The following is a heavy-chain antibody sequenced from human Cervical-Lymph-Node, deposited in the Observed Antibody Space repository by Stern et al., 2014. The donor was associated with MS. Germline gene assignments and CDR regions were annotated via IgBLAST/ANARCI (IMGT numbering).Heavy chain of an antibody. J-gene: IGHJ6*02. CDR2: IIPIFGVT. CDR3: ARNFDWLLGAEDYGMDV. Sequence: VQLVESGAEVKQPGSSVNVSCKASGGTFRSYGFSWVRQAPGQGLEWMGGIIPIFGVTNYEQKYQGRVTIIADESTNTVYMELSSLRSEDTAVYYCARNFDWLLGAEDYGMDVWGQGTTVTVSS. D-gene: IGHD3-9*01. V-gene: IGHV1-69*01. CDR1: GGTFRSYG.